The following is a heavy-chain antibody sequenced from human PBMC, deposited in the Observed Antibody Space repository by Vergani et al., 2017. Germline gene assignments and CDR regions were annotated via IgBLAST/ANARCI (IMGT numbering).Heavy chain of an antibody. CDR3: ARDVSYSGSYYGGRVVSDYFDY. CDR1: GGSISSGSYY. J-gene: IGHJ4*02. Sequence: QVQLQESGPGLVKPSQTLSLTCTVSGGSISSGSYYWSWIRQPAGKGLEWIGRIYTSGSTNYNPSLKSRVTMSVDTSKNQFSLKLSSVTAADTAMYYCARDVSYSGSYYGGRVVSDYFDYWGQGTLVTVSS. CDR2: IYTSGST. V-gene: IGHV4-61*02. D-gene: IGHD1-26*01.